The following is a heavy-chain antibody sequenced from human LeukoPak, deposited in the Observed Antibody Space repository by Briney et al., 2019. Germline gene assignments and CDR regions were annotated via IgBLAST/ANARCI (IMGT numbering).Heavy chain of an antibody. CDR3: ARGSYGDPTRFDP. J-gene: IGHJ5*02. D-gene: IGHD4-17*01. CDR2: ISSSSSYT. CDR1: GFTFSDYY. V-gene: IGHV3-11*05. Sequence: PGGSLRLSCAASGFTFSDYYMSWIRQAPGKGLEWVSYISSSSSYTNYADSVKGRFTISRDNAKNSLYLQMNSLRAENTAVYYCARGSYGDPTRFDPWGQGTLVTVSS.